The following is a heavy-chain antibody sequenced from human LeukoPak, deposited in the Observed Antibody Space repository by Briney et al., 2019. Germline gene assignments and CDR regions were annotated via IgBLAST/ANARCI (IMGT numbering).Heavy chain of an antibody. CDR1: GGSISSGSYY. CDR2: MYTSGTT. D-gene: IGHD3-3*01. CDR3: ARDWWSGYLDY. V-gene: IGHV4-61*02. Sequence: SLTLSLTCTVSGGSISSGSYYWSWIRQPAGKGLEWTGRMYTSGTTNYNPSLESRVTISIDTSKNQFSLKLSSVTAADTAMYYCARDWWSGYLDYWGQGTLVTVSS. J-gene: IGHJ4*02.